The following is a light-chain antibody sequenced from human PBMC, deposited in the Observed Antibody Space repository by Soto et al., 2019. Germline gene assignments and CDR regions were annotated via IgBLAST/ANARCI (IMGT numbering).Light chain of an antibody. Sequence: EIALTQSPGTLSLSPGERATLSCRASQTVSSNYLAWYQQKPGQAPRLLIYGASHRASGIPDRFSGSGSGADFSLTISRLEPEDFAVYSCQQYGSLPPTFGQGTKVDIK. CDR2: GAS. CDR1: QTVSSNY. CDR3: QQYGSLPPT. V-gene: IGKV3-20*01. J-gene: IGKJ1*01.